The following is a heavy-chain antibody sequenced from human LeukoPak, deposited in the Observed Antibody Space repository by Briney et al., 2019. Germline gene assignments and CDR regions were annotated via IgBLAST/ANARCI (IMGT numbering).Heavy chain of an antibody. Sequence: PGGSLRLSCAASGFTFNDYYMSWIRQAPGKGLEWVSYMSSSGSTIYYADSVKGRFTISRDNSRNTLFLQVNSLRAEDTAVYYCARAERNAGVFDYWGQGTLVTVSS. CDR3: ARAERNAGVFDY. J-gene: IGHJ4*02. CDR1: GFTFNDYY. D-gene: IGHD3-3*01. CDR2: MSSSGSTI. V-gene: IGHV3-11*04.